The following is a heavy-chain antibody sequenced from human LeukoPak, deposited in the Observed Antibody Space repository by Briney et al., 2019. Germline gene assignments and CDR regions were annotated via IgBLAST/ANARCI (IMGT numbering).Heavy chain of an antibody. J-gene: IGHJ5*02. V-gene: IGHV4-59*08. D-gene: IGHD1-1*01. Sequence: SETLSLTCTVSGGSISIYYWSWIRQPPGKGLEWIGYIYYSGSTNYNPSLKSRVTISVDTSKNQFSLKLSSVTAADTAVYYCARHLAGTTENWFDPWGQGTLVTVSS. CDR3: ARHLAGTTENWFDP. CDR2: IYYSGST. CDR1: GGSISIYY.